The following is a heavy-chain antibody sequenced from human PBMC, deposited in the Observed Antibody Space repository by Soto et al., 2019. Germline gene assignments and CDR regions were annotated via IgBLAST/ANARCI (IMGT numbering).Heavy chain of an antibody. Sequence: QVQLVQSGAEVKKPGSSVKVSCKASGGTFSSYAISWVRQAPGQGLEWMGGIIPIFGTANYAQKFQGRVTITPDHSTRTADMELIRLKSEDTAVDYCAISPVHFDHWGQGTLVTVSS. J-gene: IGHJ4*02. CDR2: IIPIFGTA. CDR1: GGTFSSYA. CDR3: AISPVHFDH. D-gene: IGHD6-19*01. V-gene: IGHV1-69*05.